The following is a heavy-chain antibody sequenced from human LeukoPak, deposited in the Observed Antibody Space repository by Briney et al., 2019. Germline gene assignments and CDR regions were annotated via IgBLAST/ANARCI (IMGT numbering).Heavy chain of an antibody. CDR3: TASMEVSTYFDY. CDR1: GFTFSSYA. V-gene: IGHV3-23*01. Sequence: GGSLRLSCAASGFTFSSYAMSWVRQAPGKGLEWVSAISGSGGSTYYADSVKGRFTISRDNSKNTLYLQMNSLRTEDTAVNYCTASMEVSTYFDYWGQGTLVTVSS. CDR2: ISGSGGST. D-gene: IGHD5/OR15-5a*01. J-gene: IGHJ4*02.